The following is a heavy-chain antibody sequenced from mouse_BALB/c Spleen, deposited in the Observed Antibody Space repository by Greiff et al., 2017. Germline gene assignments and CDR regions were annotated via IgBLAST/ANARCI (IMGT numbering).Heavy chain of an antibody. V-gene: IGHV2-2-2*01. D-gene: IGHD2-4*01. CDR1: GFSLTSYG. J-gene: IGHJ3*01. CDR3: VRNFDYDLAY. Sequence: VKLQESGPGLVQPSQSLSITCTVSGFSLTSYGVHWVRQSPGKGLEWLGVIWSGGSTDYNAAFISRLSISKDNSKSQVFFKMNSLQADDTAIYYCVRNFDYDLAYWGQGTLVTVSA. CDR2: IWSGGST.